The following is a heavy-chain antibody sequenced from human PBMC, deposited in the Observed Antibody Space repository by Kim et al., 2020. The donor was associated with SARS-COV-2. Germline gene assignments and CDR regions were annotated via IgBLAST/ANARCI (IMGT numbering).Heavy chain of an antibody. D-gene: IGHD6-19*01. CDR3: ARDGDLYSSGKDAFDI. J-gene: IGHJ3*02. CDR2: IKQDGNQK. CDR1: GFTFSSYW. V-gene: IGHV3-7*01. Sequence: GGSLRLSCAASGFTFSSYWMTWVRQAPGKGLEWVANIKQDGNQKYYVDAVKVRFTISRDNAKNSLYLQMNSLRAEDTAVYDCARDGDLYSSGKDAFDIWGQGTMVTVSS.